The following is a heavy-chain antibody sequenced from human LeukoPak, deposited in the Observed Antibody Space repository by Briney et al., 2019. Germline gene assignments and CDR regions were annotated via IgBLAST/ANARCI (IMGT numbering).Heavy chain of an antibody. V-gene: IGHV1-2*02. CDR3: ARDFRPYQLLSPHNWFDP. CDR1: GYTFTGYY. CDR2: INPNSGGT. D-gene: IGHD2-2*01. Sequence: AASVKVSCKASGYTFTGYYMHWVRQAPGQGLEWMGWINPNSGGTNYAQKFQGRFTMTRDTSISTAYMELSRLRSDDTAVYYCARDFRPYQLLSPHNWFDPWGQGTLVTVSS. J-gene: IGHJ5*02.